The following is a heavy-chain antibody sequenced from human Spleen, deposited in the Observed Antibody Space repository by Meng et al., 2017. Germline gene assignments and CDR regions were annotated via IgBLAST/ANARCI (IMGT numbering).Heavy chain of an antibody. J-gene: IGHJ6*02. CDR1: GDTFSRYD. CDR2: MNPRSGNT. CDR3: ASRGGPAYGMDV. D-gene: IGHD3-10*01. V-gene: IGHV1-8*01. Sequence: ASVKVSCKPSGDTFSRYDINWVRQAPGQGLEWMGWMNPRSGNTGYAQKFQGRVTITSDTSIITAYMELSNLTSEDTAVYYCASRGGPAYGMDVWGQGTTVTVSS.